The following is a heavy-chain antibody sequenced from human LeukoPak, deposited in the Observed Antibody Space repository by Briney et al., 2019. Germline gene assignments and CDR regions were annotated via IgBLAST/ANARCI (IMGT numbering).Heavy chain of an antibody. J-gene: IGHJ5*02. Sequence: GGSLRLSCTVSGFTVSSNSMSWVRQAPGKGLEWVSFISGSGDRTFYADSVKGRFTISRDNSKNTLYLQMHTLRAEDTAVYYCAKDGPDYFDTTGYYPCWFDPWGQGTLVTVSS. D-gene: IGHD3-22*01. CDR2: ISGSGDRT. CDR3: AKDGPDYFDTTGYYPCWFDP. V-gene: IGHV3-23*01. CDR1: GFTVSSNS.